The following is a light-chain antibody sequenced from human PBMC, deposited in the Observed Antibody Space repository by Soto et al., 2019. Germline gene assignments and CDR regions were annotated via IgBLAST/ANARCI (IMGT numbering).Light chain of an antibody. Sequence: EVVMTQSPATLSVSPGERATLSCRASQSISNNLAWYQQHPGQAPRLLIHAASTRAPGISGRFSGSGSGTEFTLTISSLQSEDFAVYYCQQYNNWPPAFGQGTKVDIK. J-gene: IGKJ1*01. CDR1: QSISNN. CDR3: QQYNNWPPA. V-gene: IGKV3-15*01. CDR2: AAS.